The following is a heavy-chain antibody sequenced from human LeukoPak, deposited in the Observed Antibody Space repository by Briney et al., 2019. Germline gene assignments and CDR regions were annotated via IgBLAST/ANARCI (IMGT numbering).Heavy chain of an antibody. Sequence: PSETLSLTCTVSGGSISSYYWSWIRQPPGKGLKWIGYIYYSGSTNYNPSLKSRVTMSVDTSKNQFSLKLSSVTAADTAVYYCARGGSVPGGYFDYWGQGTLVTVSS. J-gene: IGHJ4*02. CDR3: ARGGSVPGGYFDY. CDR2: IYYSGST. V-gene: IGHV4-59*12. D-gene: IGHD3-10*01. CDR1: GGSISSYY.